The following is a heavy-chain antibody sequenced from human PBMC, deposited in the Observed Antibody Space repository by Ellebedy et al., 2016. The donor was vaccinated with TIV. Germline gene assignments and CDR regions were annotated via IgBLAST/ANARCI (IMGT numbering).Heavy chain of an antibody. Sequence: SVKVSCXASGGTFSSYAISWVRQAPGQGLEWMGGIIPIFGTANYAQKFQGRVTITADESTSTAYMELSSLRSEDTAVYYCARDGARPDYYFDYWGQGTLVTVSS. CDR2: IIPIFGTA. V-gene: IGHV1-69*13. J-gene: IGHJ4*02. CDR3: ARDGARPDYYFDY. D-gene: IGHD2-21*01. CDR1: GGTFSSYA.